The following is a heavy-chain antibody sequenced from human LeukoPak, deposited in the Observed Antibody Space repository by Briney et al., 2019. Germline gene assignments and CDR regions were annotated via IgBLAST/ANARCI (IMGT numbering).Heavy chain of an antibody. CDR3: ASVSDSSGYHLGY. V-gene: IGHV1-69*05. Sequence: SVKVSYKPSGGTFSSYAISWVRQAPGQGLEWMGGIIPMFGTANYAQKFHGRVTITTDESTSTAYMELSSLRSEDTAVYYCASVSDSSGYHLGYWGQGTLVTVSS. CDR1: GGTFSSYA. D-gene: IGHD3-22*01. CDR2: IIPMFGTA. J-gene: IGHJ4*02.